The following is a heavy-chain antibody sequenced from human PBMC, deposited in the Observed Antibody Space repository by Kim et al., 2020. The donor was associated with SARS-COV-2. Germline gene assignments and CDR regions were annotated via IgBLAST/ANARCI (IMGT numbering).Heavy chain of an antibody. V-gene: IGHV3-33*01. D-gene: IGHD3-16*01. Sequence: GGSLRLSCAASGFTFSSYGMHWVRQAPGKGLEWVAVIWYDGSNKYYADSVKGRFTIARDNSKNTLYLQMNSLRAEDTAVYYCARDGRRGETQFWVVYWGQGTLVTVSS. CDR1: GFTFSSYG. J-gene: IGHJ4*02. CDR2: IWYDGSNK. CDR3: ARDGRRGETQFWVVY.